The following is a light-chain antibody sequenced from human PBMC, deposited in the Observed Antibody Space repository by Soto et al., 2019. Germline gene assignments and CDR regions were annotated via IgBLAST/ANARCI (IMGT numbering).Light chain of an antibody. CDR2: LGS. Sequence: DIVMTQSPLSLPVTPGEPASISCRSSQSLLHSNGFNYLDWYLQKPGQSPQLLISLGSNRASGVPDRFSGRGSGTDCTLKISRVEAEDVGVYYCMQALQSPWTFGQGTKVEIK. CDR3: MQALQSPWT. J-gene: IGKJ1*01. CDR1: QSLLHSNGFNY. V-gene: IGKV2-28*01.